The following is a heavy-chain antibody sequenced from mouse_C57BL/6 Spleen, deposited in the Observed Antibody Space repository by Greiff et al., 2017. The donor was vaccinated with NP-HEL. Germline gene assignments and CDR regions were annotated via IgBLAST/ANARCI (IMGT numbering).Heavy chain of an antibody. CDR3: ARSDWDDWFAY. J-gene: IGHJ3*01. D-gene: IGHD4-1*01. V-gene: IGHV1-80*01. CDR2: IYPGDGDT. Sequence: QVQLKESGAELVKPGASVKISCKASGYAFSSYWMNWVKQRPGKGLEWIGQIYPGDGDTNYNGKFKGKATLTADKSSSTAYMQLSSLTSEDSAVYVCARSDWDDWFAYWGQGTLVTVSA. CDR1: GYAFSSYW.